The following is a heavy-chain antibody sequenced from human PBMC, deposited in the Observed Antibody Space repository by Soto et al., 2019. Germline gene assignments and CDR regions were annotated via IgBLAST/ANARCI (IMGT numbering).Heavy chain of an antibody. V-gene: IGHV3-43*01. J-gene: IGHJ6*02. Sequence: GGSLRRSCAASGFTFDDYTVHWVRQAPGKGLEWVCLINWYGGDTYYADSVKGRFTISRDNSKNSLYLQMNSLTTEDTALYYCSKDKPKYYGMDAWGQGTTVTVSS. CDR1: GFTFDDYT. CDR2: INWYGGDT. CDR3: SKDKPKYYGMDA.